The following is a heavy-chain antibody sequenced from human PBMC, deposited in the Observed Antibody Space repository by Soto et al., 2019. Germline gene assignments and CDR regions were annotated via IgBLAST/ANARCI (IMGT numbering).Heavy chain of an antibody. Sequence: GESLKIPCTGSGYSFSTYWIAWVRQLPGKGLEWMWIIYPGDSYTRYSPSFQRKVTISADTSTKTAYLQWSSLKASDTAIYYCARLPQFLWFGTLRPPAYYSHYWGPATLVTVSS. CDR3: ARLPQFLWFGTLRPPAYYSHY. J-gene: IGHJ4*02. CDR1: GYSFSTYW. V-gene: IGHV5-51*01. CDR2: IYPGDSYT. D-gene: IGHD3-10*01.